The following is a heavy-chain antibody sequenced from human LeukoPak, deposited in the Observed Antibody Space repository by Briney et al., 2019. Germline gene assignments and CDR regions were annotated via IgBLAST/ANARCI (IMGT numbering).Heavy chain of an antibody. V-gene: IGHV1-46*01. CDR1: GYTFTSYY. CDR2: INPSGGST. CDR3: ARADYYYSSGYYAFDAFDI. J-gene: IGHJ3*02. D-gene: IGHD3-22*01. Sequence: ASVKVSCKASGYTFTSYYMHWVRQAPGQGLEWMGIINPSGGSTSYAQKFQGRVTMTRDTSTSTVYMELSSLRSEDTAVYYYARADYYYSSGYYAFDAFDIWGQGTMVTVSS.